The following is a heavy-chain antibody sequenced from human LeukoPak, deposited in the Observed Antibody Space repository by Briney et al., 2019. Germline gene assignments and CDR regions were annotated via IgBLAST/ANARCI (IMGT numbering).Heavy chain of an antibody. CDR1: GFTFSSYA. D-gene: IGHD6-6*01. V-gene: IGHV3-23*01. Sequence: GGSLRLPCAASGFTFSSYAMSWVRQAPGKGLEWVSAISGRGDRTYYADSAKGRFTISRDNSKNTLYLQMNSLRAEDTAVYYCAKEQSSSGFFDYWGQGTLVTVSS. CDR3: AKEQSSSGFFDY. J-gene: IGHJ4*02. CDR2: ISGRGDRT.